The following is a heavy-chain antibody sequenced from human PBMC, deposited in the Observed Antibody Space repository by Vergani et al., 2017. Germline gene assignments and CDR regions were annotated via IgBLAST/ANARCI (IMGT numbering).Heavy chain of an antibody. V-gene: IGHV3-73*02. CDR3: TRSGWTHTFYYYYMDV. CDR2: IRSKANSYAT. Sequence: EVQLVESGGGLVQPGGSLKLSCAASGFTFSGSAMHWVRQDSGKGLEWVGRIRSKANSYATAYAASVKGRFTISRDDSKNTAYLQMNSLKTEDTAVYYCTRSGWTHTFYYYYMDVWGKGTTVTVSS. D-gene: IGHD3-10*01. CDR1: GFTFSGSA. J-gene: IGHJ6*03.